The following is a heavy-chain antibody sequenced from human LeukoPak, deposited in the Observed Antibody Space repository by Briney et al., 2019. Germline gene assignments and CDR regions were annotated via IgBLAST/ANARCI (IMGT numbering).Heavy chain of an antibody. J-gene: IGHJ6*02. CDR1: GGSFSGYY. CDR3: ARGWGGYCSSTSCRPWGYYYYGMDV. Sequence: SETLSLTCAVYGGSFSGYYWSWIRQPPGKGLEWIGEINHSGSTNYNPSLKSRVTISVDTSKNQFSLKLSSVTAEDTAVYYCARGWGGYCSSTSCRPWGYYYYGMDVWGQGTTVTVSS. D-gene: IGHD2-2*01. V-gene: IGHV4-34*01. CDR2: INHSGST.